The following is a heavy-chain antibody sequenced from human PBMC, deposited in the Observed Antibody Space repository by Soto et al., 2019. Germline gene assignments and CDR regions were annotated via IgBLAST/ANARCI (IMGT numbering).Heavy chain of an antibody. CDR2: ISAYNGNT. V-gene: IGHV1-18*01. CDR3: ARDPPPPDY. CDR1: GYTFTNFG. Sequence: ASVKVSCKTSGYTFTNFGLSWVRQAPGQGLEWMGWISAYNGNTNYAQNFQGRVTMTTDTSTSTAYMELRSLRSDDTAVYYCARDPPPPDYWGQGTLVTVSS. J-gene: IGHJ4*02.